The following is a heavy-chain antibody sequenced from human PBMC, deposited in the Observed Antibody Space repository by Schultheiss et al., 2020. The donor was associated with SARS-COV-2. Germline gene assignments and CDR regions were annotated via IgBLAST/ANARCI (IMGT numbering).Heavy chain of an antibody. CDR1: GFTFGDYA. CDR3: ARDPHFGGNRYFQH. Sequence: GGSLRLSCAASGFTFGDYAMSWVRQAPGKGLEWVGFIRSKAYGGTTDYAAPLKGRFTISRDDSKNTLYLQMNSLKAEDTAVYYCARDPHFGGNRYFQHWGQGTLVTVSS. CDR2: IRSKAYGGTT. V-gene: IGHV3-49*04. D-gene: IGHD4-23*01. J-gene: IGHJ1*01.